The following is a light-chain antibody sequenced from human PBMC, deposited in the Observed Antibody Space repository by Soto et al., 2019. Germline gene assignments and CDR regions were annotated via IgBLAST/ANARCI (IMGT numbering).Light chain of an antibody. Sequence: QSVLTQPASVSGSPGQSITISCTGTSSDAGGYYYVSWYQHHPGKAPKLIIYEVTNRPSGVSYRFSGSKSGNKASLIISGLQAEDEADYYCSSYTSSSAPHVVFGGGTKLTVL. CDR1: SSDAGGYYY. J-gene: IGLJ2*01. CDR3: SSYTSSSAPHVV. CDR2: EVT. V-gene: IGLV2-14*01.